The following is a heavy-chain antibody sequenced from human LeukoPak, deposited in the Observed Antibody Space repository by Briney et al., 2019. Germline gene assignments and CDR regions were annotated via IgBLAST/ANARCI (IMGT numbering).Heavy chain of an antibody. Sequence: ASVKVSCKASGYTFTGYYMRWVRQAPGQGLEWMGWINPNSGGTNYAQKFQGRVTMTRDTSISTAYMELSRLRSDDTAVYYCATDGEQLVARYYFDYWGQGTLVTVSS. CDR3: ATDGEQLVARYYFDY. CDR1: GYTFTGYY. D-gene: IGHD6-6*01. CDR2: INPNSGGT. V-gene: IGHV1-2*02. J-gene: IGHJ4*02.